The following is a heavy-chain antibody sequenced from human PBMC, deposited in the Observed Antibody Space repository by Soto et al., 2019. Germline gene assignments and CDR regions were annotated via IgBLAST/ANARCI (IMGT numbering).Heavy chain of an antibody. J-gene: IGHJ6*03. CDR3: ARQGQEDYDFWSGYYGPLTHQHYYYYYYMDV. CDR1: GYSFTSYW. Sequence: GESLKISCKGSGYSFTSYWIGWVRQMPGKGLEWMGIIYPGDSDTRYSPSFQGQVTISADKSISTAYLQWSSLKASDTAMYYCARQGQEDYDFWSGYYGPLTHQHYYYYYYMDVWGKGTTVTVSS. V-gene: IGHV5-51*01. CDR2: IYPGDSDT. D-gene: IGHD3-3*01.